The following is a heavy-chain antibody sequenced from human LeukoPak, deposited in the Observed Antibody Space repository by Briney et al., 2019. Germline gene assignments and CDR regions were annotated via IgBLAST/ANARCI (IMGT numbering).Heavy chain of an antibody. D-gene: IGHD2-15*01. V-gene: IGHV3-23*01. J-gene: IGHJ4*02. CDR1: GFTFSSYA. CDR2: ISGSGGST. CDR3: AKDNYSRGYFDY. Sequence: PGGSLRLSCAASGFTFSSYAMSGVRQAPGKGLEWVSAISGSGGSTYYADSVKGRFTISRDNSKNTLYLQMNSLRAEDTAVYYCAKDNYSRGYFDYWGQGTLVTVSS.